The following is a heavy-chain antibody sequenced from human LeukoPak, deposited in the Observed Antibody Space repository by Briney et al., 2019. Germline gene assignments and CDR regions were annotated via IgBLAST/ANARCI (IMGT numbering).Heavy chain of an antibody. CDR3: ARTRYYYNSRSYGAPYYFDY. V-gene: IGHV4-38-2*02. CDR2: IYHSGST. J-gene: IGHJ4*02. CDR1: GYSISSGYY. D-gene: IGHD3-10*01. Sequence: SETLSLTCTVSGYSISSGYYWGWIRQPPGKGLEWIGSIYHSGSTYYNPSLRSRVTISVDTSKNQFSLKLSSVTAADTAVYYCARTRYYYNSRSYGAPYYFDYWGQGTLVTVSS.